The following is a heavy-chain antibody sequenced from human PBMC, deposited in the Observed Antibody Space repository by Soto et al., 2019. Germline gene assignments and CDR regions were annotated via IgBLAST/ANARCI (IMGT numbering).Heavy chain of an antibody. Sequence: QVQLVQSGAEVKKPGTSVKVSCKASGYTFTTSGISWVRQAPGQGLEWMGWISGYNGNTNFAQKLQGRVTMTRDTSTSTAYMELRSLRSDDTAVYYCGCSTLTTGYPYYFYMDVWGKGTTVTVSS. J-gene: IGHJ6*03. CDR2: ISGYNGNT. CDR3: GCSTLTTGYPYYFYMDV. V-gene: IGHV1-18*01. CDR1: GYTFTTSG. D-gene: IGHD4-4*01.